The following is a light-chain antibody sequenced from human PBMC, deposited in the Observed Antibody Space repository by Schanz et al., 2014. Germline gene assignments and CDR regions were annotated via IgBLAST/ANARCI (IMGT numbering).Light chain of an antibody. J-gene: IGKJ1*01. CDR2: GAS. V-gene: IGKV3-11*01. CDR3: QHRLNWPPWT. Sequence: EIVLTQSPATLSLSPGERATLSCRASQSVSSYLAWYQQKPGQAPRLLIYGASTRATGIPARFSGSESGTEFTLTISSLQSEDVAIYYCQHRLNWPPWTFGQGTKVEI. CDR1: QSVSSY.